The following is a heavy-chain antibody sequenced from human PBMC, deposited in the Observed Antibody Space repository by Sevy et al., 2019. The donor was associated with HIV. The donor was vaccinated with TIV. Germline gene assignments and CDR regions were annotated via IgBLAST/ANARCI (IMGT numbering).Heavy chain of an antibody. V-gene: IGHV1-69*13. Sequence: ASVKVSCKASGGTFSNYAISWVRQAPGQGLEWMGRIILIFGTANYAQKFQGRVTITADESTNTVYMEVTSLRSEDTAVYYCARVSKGEYSNIWLDYWGQGTLVTVSS. CDR1: GGTFSNYA. CDR2: IILIFGTA. D-gene: IGHD6-13*01. J-gene: IGHJ4*02. CDR3: ARVSKGEYSNIWLDY.